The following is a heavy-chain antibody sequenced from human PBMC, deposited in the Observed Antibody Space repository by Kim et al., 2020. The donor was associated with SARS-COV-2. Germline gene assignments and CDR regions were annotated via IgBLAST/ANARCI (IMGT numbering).Heavy chain of an antibody. Sequence: SETLSLTCTVSGGSISSGGYYWSWIRQHPGKGLEWIGYIYYSGSTYYNPSLKSRVTISVDTSKNQFSLKLSSVTAADTAVYYCATRGYSGYGRLYYFDYWGQGTLVTVSS. CDR2: IYYSGST. D-gene: IGHD5-12*01. V-gene: IGHV4-31*03. CDR1: GGSISSGGYY. CDR3: ATRGYSGYGRLYYFDY. J-gene: IGHJ4*02.